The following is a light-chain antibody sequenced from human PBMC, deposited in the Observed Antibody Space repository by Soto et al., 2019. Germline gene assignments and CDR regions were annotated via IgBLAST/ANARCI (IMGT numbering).Light chain of an antibody. CDR2: EVR. CDR1: SSDIGGYDY. V-gene: IGLV2-14*01. J-gene: IGLJ1*01. CDR3: CSYTRTSNHYF. Sequence: LTQPASVSGSPGQSITISCTGTSSDIGGYDYVSWYQQRPGKAPKLMIYEVRYRPSGVSNRFSGSKSGNTASLNISGPQAEEEADYYCCSYTRTSNHYFFGSGTKVTV.